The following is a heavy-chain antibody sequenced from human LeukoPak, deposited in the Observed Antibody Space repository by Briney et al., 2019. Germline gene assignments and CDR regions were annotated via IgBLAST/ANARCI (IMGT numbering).Heavy chain of an antibody. J-gene: IGHJ3*02. V-gene: IGHV5-51*01. Sequence: GESLKISCKGSGYSFTSYWIGWVRQMPGKGLEWMGIIYPGDSDTRYSPSFQGQVTISADKSISTAYLQWSSLKASDTAMYYCARPIRGSYPGRHDAFDIWGQGTMVTVSS. CDR3: ARPIRGSYPGRHDAFDI. CDR2: IYPGDSDT. CDR1: GYSFTSYW. D-gene: IGHD1-26*01.